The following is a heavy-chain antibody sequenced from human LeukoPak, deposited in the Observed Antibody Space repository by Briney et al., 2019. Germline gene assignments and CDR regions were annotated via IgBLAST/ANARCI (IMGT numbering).Heavy chain of an antibody. CDR3: ARDRSEYNRSDEPFDY. CDR1: VYSISRGYY. Sequence: SETLSLTCSVSVYSISRGYYWGWIRQPPGKGLEWIGSIYHSGSTYYNPSLKSRVTISVDTSKNQFSLKLSSVTAADTAVYYCARDRSEYNRSDEPFDYRGQGTLVTVSS. V-gene: IGHV4-38-2*02. J-gene: IGHJ4*02. D-gene: IGHD6-6*01. CDR2: IYHSGST.